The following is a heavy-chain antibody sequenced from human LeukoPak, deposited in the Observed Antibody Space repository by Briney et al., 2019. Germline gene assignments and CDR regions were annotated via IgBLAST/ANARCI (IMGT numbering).Heavy chain of an antibody. D-gene: IGHD2-15*01. CDR3: ARDQYCSGGSCYLF. J-gene: IGHJ4*02. V-gene: IGHV1-2*02. Sequence: ASVKASCKASGYTFTGYYMHWVRQAPGQGLEWMGWINPNSGGTNYAQKFQGRVTMTRDTSISTACMELSRLRSDDTAVYYCARDQYCSGGSCYLFWGQGTLVTVSS. CDR2: INPNSGGT. CDR1: GYTFTGYY.